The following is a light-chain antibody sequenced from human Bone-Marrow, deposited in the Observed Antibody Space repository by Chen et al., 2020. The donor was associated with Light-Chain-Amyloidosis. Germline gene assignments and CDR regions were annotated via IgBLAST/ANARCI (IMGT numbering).Light chain of an antibody. CDR1: TIGSTS. J-gene: IGLJ3*02. CDR2: DDS. Sequence: SYVLTQPSSVSVAPGQTATIACGGNTIGSTSVHWYQQTPGQAPLLVVYDDSDRPSGIPERLSGCKAGNTATLTIRRVEAGDEADYFCQVWDRSSDRPVCGGGTKLTVL. CDR3: QVWDRSSDRPV. V-gene: IGLV3-21*02.